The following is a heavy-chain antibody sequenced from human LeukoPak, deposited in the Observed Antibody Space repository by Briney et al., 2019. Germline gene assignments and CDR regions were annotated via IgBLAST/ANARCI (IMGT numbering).Heavy chain of an antibody. V-gene: IGHV3-23*01. D-gene: IGHD3-3*01. Sequence: GGSLRLSCAASGFTFSSYAMSWVRQAPGKGLEWVSAINGSGGSTYYADSVKGRLTISRDNSNNTLYLQMNSLRAEDTAVYYCAKGLSYSKYYDFWSGSGTFDYWGRGTLVTVSS. J-gene: IGHJ4*02. CDR3: AKGLSYSKYYDFWSGSGTFDY. CDR1: GFTFSSYA. CDR2: INGSGGST.